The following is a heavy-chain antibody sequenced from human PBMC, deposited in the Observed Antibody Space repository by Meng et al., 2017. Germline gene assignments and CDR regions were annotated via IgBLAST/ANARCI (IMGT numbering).Heavy chain of an antibody. CDR3: ARGPNRWTGFDY. D-gene: IGHD3/OR15-3a*01. J-gene: IGHJ4*02. CDR2: MNPNSGNT. Sequence: QVKLVQAGDEVKKPVASVKVSCKASGYTFTSYDINWVRQATGQGLEWMGWMNPNSGNTGYAQKFQGRVTMTRNTSISTAYMELSSLRSEDTAVYYCARGPNRWTGFDYWGQGTLVTVSS. V-gene: IGHV1-8*01. CDR1: GYTFTSYD.